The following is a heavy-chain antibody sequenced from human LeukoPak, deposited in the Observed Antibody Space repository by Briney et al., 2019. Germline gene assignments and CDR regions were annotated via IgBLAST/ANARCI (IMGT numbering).Heavy chain of an antibody. V-gene: IGHV3-30*02. CDR1: GFTFSNYG. D-gene: IGHD4-17*01. CDR3: AKAASKRTDYGDYAFYYYMDV. Sequence: GGSLRLSCAASGFTFSNYGMHWVRQAPGKGLDWVAFIHYDGSNKYYADSVKGRFTISRDDPKNTLYLQMNSLRAEDTAVYYCAKAASKRTDYGDYAFYYYMDVWGKGTTVTISS. J-gene: IGHJ6*03. CDR2: IHYDGSNK.